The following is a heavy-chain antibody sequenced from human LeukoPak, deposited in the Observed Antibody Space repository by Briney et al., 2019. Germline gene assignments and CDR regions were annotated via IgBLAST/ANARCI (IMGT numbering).Heavy chain of an antibody. CDR2: IYPGDSDT. V-gene: IGHV5-51*01. J-gene: IGHJ4*02. Sequence: GESLKISCKGSGYSFTSYWIGWVRQMPGKGLEWMGIIYPGDSDTRYSPSFQGQVTISADKSISTAYPQWSSLKAADTAMYYCARRSSGVTYYYGSGGTYYFDYWGQGTLVTVSS. CDR1: GYSFTSYW. D-gene: IGHD3-10*01. CDR3: ARRSSGVTYYYGSGGTYYFDY.